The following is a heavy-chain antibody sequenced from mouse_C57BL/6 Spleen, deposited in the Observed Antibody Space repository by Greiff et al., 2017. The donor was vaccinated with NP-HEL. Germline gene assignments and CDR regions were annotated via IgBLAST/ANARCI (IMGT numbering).Heavy chain of an antibody. D-gene: IGHD2-4*01. J-gene: IGHJ3*01. V-gene: IGHV6-3*01. CDR1: GFTFSNYW. CDR2: IRLKSDNYAT. Sequence: EVKVEESGGGLVQPGGSMKLSCVASGFTFSNYWMNWVRQSPEKGLEWVAQIRLKSDNYATLYAESVKGRFTISRDDSKSSVYLQMNNLRAEDTGIYYCTGRRVRPQGYDYDGGAWFAYWGQGTLVTVSA. CDR3: TGRRVRPQGYDYDGGAWFAY.